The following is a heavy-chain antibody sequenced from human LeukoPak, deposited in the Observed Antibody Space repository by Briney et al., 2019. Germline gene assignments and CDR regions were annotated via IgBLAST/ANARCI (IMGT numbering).Heavy chain of an antibody. CDR3: ARDWQWQQLDGDAFDI. Sequence: GGSLRLSCAASGFTFSSYWMSWVRQAPGKGLEWVANIKQDGSEKYYVDSVKGRFTISRDNAKNSLYLQMNSLRAEDTAVYYCARDWQWQQLDGDAFDIWGQGTMVTVSS. V-gene: IGHV3-7*04. CDR2: IKQDGSEK. D-gene: IGHD6-13*01. CDR1: GFTFSSYW. J-gene: IGHJ3*02.